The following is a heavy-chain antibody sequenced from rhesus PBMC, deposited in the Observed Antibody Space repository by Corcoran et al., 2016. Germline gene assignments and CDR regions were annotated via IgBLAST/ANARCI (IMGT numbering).Heavy chain of an antibody. CDR3: ARELGQLSFVPFGY. D-gene: IGHD4-29*01. Sequence: EVQLVESGGGLVQPGGSLRLSCAASGFTFSSYAMHCVRQSQGKGLEWMTVISYAGTKTYDVDFVKERLTISRDISKIMLYLQMNTLKLEDTAVDHCARELGQLSFVPFGYWGQGVLVTVSS. CDR1: GFTFSSYA. CDR2: ISYAGTKT. J-gene: IGHJ4*01. V-gene: IGHV3-54*02.